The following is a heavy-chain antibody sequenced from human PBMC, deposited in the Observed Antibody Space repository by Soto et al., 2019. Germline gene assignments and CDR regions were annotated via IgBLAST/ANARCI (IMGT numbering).Heavy chain of an antibody. D-gene: IGHD6-19*01. J-gene: IGHJ4*02. Sequence: QVQLQESGPGLVKPSETLSLTCTVSGGSISSYYWRWIRQPPGKGLEWIGYIYYSGSTKYNPSLKSRVTISVDTSKNQFSLKLSSVTAADTAVYYCAREQWLDYWGQGTLVTVSS. CDR2: IYYSGST. V-gene: IGHV4-59*01. CDR3: AREQWLDY. CDR1: GGSISSYY.